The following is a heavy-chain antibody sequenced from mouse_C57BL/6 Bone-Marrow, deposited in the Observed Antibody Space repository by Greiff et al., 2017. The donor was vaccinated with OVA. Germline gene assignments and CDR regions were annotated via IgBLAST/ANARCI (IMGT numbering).Heavy chain of an antibody. CDR1: GYTFTSYW. CDR2: INPSNGGT. V-gene: IGHV1-53*01. D-gene: IGHD2-14*01. CDR3: ARVLEGRYAMDY. J-gene: IGHJ4*01. Sequence: QVQLKQPGTELVKPGASVKLSCKASGYTFTSYWMHWVKPRPGQGLEWIGNINPSNGGTNYNEKFKSKATLTVDKSSSTAYMQLSSLTSEDSAVYYCARVLEGRYAMDYWGQGTSVTVSS.